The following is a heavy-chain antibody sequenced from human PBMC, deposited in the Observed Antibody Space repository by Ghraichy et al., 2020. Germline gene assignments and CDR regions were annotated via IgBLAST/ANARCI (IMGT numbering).Heavy chain of an antibody. CDR1: GFTFSSYA. V-gene: IGHV3-23*01. CDR3: AKDTPGYSSSYTGPPQPGDI. J-gene: IGHJ3*02. CDR2: ISGSGGST. Sequence: GGSLRLSCAASGFTFSSYAMSWVRQAPGKGLEWVSAISGSGGSTYYADSVKGRFTISRDNSKNTLYLQMNSLRAEDTAVYYCAKDTPGYSSSYTGPPQPGDIWGQGTMVTVSS. D-gene: IGHD6-13*01.